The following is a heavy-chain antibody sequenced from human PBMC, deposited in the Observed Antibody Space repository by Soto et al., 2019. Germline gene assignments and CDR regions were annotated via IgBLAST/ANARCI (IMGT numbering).Heavy chain of an antibody. CDR3: ARGYSGWPFDY. J-gene: IGHJ4*02. D-gene: IGHD6-19*01. CDR2: IWYDGSNK. V-gene: IGHV3-33*01. Sequence: RLSCAASGFTFSSYGMHWVRQAPGKGLEWVAVIWYDGSNKYYADSVKGRFTISRDNSKNTLYLQMNSLRAEDTAVYYCARGYSGWPFDYWGQGTLVTVSS. CDR1: GFTFSSYG.